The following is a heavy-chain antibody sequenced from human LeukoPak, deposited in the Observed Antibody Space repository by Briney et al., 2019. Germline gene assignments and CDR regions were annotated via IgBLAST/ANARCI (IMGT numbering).Heavy chain of an antibody. Sequence: GGALRLSCAASGFTFTNYWMTWVRQAPGKGRGWVANIKPDGSEKYYVDSVKGRFAISRDNAKNSLYLQMNSLRAEDTALYYCARESSGYYSTGYWGQGTLVTVSS. V-gene: IGHV3-7*01. CDR1: GFTFTNYW. CDR2: IKPDGSEK. D-gene: IGHD3-22*01. CDR3: ARESSGYYSTGY. J-gene: IGHJ4*02.